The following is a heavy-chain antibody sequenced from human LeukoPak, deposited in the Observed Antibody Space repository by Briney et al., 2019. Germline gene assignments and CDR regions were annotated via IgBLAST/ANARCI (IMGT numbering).Heavy chain of an antibody. J-gene: IGHJ6*02. CDR1: GFTFRSYA. Sequence: GGSLRLSCAASGFTFRSYAMSGFRQAPGKGLEWVSAISGSGGSTYYAASVKGRFTIPRDNSKNTLYLQMNSLRAEDTAVYYCAKRGIAVYGMDVWGQGTTVTVSS. V-gene: IGHV3-23*01. CDR2: ISGSGGST. CDR3: AKRGIAVYGMDV. D-gene: IGHD6-19*01.